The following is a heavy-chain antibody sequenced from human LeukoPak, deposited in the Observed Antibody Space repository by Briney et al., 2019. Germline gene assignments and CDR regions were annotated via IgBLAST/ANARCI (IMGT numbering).Heavy chain of an antibody. Sequence: SETLSLTCTGSGGSISSYYWSWIRQPPGKGLEWIGYIYYSGSPDYNPSLKSRVTISVDTSKNQFSLRLNSVTAADTAVYYCARDRTRHEAFDLWGQGTMVTVSS. CDR2: IYYSGSP. J-gene: IGHJ3*01. CDR1: GGSISSYY. CDR3: ARDRTRHEAFDL. D-gene: IGHD6-6*01. V-gene: IGHV4-59*01.